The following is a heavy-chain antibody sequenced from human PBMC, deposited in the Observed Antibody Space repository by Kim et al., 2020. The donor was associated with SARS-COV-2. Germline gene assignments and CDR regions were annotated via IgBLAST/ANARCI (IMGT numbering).Heavy chain of an antibody. V-gene: IGHV3-73*01. D-gene: IGHD6-19*01. J-gene: IGHJ4*02. CDR1: GFTFSGSA. CDR2: ISGKTNNYAT. CDR3: SRHEYTSGWYIDY. Sequence: ASLRLSCAASGFTFSGSAIHWVRQASGKGLEWVGRISGKTNNYATAYAATLKGRFTISRDDSKNTAYLQMNSLKTEDTAVYYCSRHEYTSGWYIDYWGQGTLVTVSS.